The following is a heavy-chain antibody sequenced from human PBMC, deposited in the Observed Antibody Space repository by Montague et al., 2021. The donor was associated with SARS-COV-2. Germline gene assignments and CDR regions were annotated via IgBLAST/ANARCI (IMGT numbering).Heavy chain of an antibody. CDR1: GFTFSGYV. CDR3: ARVGSSWYEDY. J-gene: IGHJ4*02. Sequence: SLSLSCAASGFTFSGYVLAWVRQVPGRGMEWVAAISAGGGRTSHADSVKGRFIISRDNSKNTPYVQMNSLRADDTAVYYCARVGSSWYEDYWGQGTPVTVSS. V-gene: IGHV3-23*01. D-gene: IGHD6-13*01. CDR2: ISAGGGRT.